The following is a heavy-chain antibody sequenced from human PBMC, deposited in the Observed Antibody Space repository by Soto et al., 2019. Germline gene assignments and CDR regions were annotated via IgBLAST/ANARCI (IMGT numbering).Heavy chain of an antibody. V-gene: IGHV5-51*01. CDR3: ARHSDRSDFWSGYSGSYGMDV. CDR1: GYSFTSYC. Sequence: GESLKISCKGFGYSFTSYCIGWVRQMPGKGLEWMGIIYPGDSDTRYSPSFQGQVTISADKSISTAYLQWSSLRASDTAMYYCARHSDRSDFWSGYSGSYGMDVWGQGTTVTSP. D-gene: IGHD3-3*01. J-gene: IGHJ6*02. CDR2: IYPGDSDT.